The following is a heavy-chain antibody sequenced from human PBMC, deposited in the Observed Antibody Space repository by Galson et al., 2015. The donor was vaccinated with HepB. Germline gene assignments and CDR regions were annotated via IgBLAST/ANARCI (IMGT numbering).Heavy chain of an antibody. D-gene: IGHD6-19*01. CDR3: ARGASSGDFYYYAMDV. V-gene: IGHV1-8*01. CDR1: GYTFTNYD. J-gene: IGHJ6*02. CDR2: MNPNSGGT. Sequence: SVKVSCKASGYTFTNYDINWVRQATGQGLEWMGWMNPNSGGTSYAQSFQGRVTMTRDTSISTAYMELSSLRSDDTAIYYCARGASSGDFYYYAMDVWGQGTTVTVSS.